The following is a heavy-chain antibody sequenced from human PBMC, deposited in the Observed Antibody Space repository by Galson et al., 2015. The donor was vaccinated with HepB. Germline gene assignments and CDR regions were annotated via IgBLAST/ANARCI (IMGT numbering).Heavy chain of an antibody. J-gene: IGHJ3*02. Sequence: SLRLSCAASGFTFDDYAMHWVRQAPGKGLEWVSGISWNSGSIGYADSVKGRFTISRDNAKNSLYLQMNSLRAEDTALYYCAKDMAYYDSSGDNAFDIWGQGTMVTVSS. D-gene: IGHD3-22*01. CDR3: AKDMAYYDSSGDNAFDI. CDR2: ISWNSGSI. CDR1: GFTFDDYA. V-gene: IGHV3-9*01.